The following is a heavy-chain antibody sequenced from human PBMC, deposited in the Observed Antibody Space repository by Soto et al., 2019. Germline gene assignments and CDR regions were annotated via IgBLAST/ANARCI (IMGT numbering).Heavy chain of an antibody. CDR2: IYYSGST. D-gene: IGHD2-15*01. CDR1: GGSISSYY. J-gene: IGHJ4*02. V-gene: IGHV4-59*01. CDR3: ARYNDCSGGSCYAGIDY. Sequence: SETLSLTCTVSGGSISSYYWSWIRQPPGKGLEWIGYIYYSGSTNYNPSLKSRVTISVDTSKNQFSLKLSSVTAADTAVYYCARYNDCSGGSCYAGIDYWGQGTLVTVSS.